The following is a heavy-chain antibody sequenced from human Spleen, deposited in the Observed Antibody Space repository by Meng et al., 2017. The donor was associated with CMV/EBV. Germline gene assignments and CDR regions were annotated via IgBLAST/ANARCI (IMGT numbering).Heavy chain of an antibody. Sequence: SETLSLTCAVYGGSFSGYYWRWIRQPPGKGLEWIGEINRSGSTNYNPSLKSRVTISVDTSKNQISLRLSSVIAADTAVYYCAREPYYYDSSIYSGWFDPWGQGTLVTVSS. CDR2: INRSGST. J-gene: IGHJ5*02. V-gene: IGHV4-34*01. D-gene: IGHD3-22*01. CDR1: GGSFSGYY. CDR3: AREPYYYDSSIYSGWFDP.